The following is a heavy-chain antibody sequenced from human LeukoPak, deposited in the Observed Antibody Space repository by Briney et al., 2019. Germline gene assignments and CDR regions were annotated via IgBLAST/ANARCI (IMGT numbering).Heavy chain of an antibody. CDR3: ARARVTSSPFDI. J-gene: IGHJ3*02. V-gene: IGHV4-59*01. CDR2: IYYSGST. D-gene: IGHD4-11*01. Sequence: SETLSLTCTVSGGSISSYYWSWIRQPPGKGLEWIGYIYYSGSTNYNPSLKSRVTISVDTSTNQFSLKLSSVTAADTAVYYCARARVTSSPFDIWGQGTMVTVSS. CDR1: GGSISSYY.